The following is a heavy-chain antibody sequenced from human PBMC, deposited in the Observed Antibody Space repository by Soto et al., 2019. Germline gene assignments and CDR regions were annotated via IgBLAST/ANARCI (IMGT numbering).Heavy chain of an antibody. D-gene: IGHD3-9*01. CDR2: INHSGST. V-gene: IGHV4-34*01. J-gene: IGHJ6*02. CDR1: GGSFSGYY. Sequence: SETLSLTCAVYGGSFSGYYWSWIRQPPGKGLEWIGEINHSGSTNYNPSLKSRVTISVDTSKNQFSLKLSSVTAADTAVYYCARDAPVIVGGSLRYFDWVKPGHPYGMDVWGQGTTVTVSS. CDR3: ARDAPVIVGGSLRYFDWVKPGHPYGMDV.